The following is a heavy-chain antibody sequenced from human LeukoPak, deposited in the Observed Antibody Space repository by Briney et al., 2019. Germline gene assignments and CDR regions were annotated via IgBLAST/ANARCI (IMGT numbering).Heavy chain of an antibody. J-gene: IGHJ4*02. Sequence: TSETLSLTCTVSGVSIISTNSYWGWIRQSPRTGLEWIGNIYSSGRTYYNPSLKSRVTMSIDMSENQFSLKLTSVTAADTAVYYCARKREGPATGIDYWGQGTLVTASS. V-gene: IGHV4-39*07. CDR1: GVSIISTNSY. CDR3: ARKREGPATGIDY. D-gene: IGHD2-15*01. CDR2: IYSSGRT.